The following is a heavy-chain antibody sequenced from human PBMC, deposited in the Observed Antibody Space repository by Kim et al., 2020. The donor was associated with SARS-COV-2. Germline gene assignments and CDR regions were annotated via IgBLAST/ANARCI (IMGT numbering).Heavy chain of an antibody. V-gene: IGHV3-23*01. D-gene: IGHD3-9*01. CDR2: ISGSGGST. CDR1: GFTFSSYA. CDR3: AKDERGFGDILTGYNEPYYYGRDV. J-gene: IGHJ6*02. Sequence: GGSLRLSCAASGFTFSSYAMSWVRQAPGKGLEWVSAISGSGGSTYYADSVKGRFTISRDNSKNTLYLQMNSLRAEDTAVYYCAKDERGFGDILTGYNEPYYYGRDVWGQGTTVTVSS.